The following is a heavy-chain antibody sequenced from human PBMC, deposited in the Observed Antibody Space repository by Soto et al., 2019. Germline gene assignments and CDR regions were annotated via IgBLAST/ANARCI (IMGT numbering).Heavy chain of an antibody. CDR1: GGAFTNYS. Sequence: SVKLSCKVSGGAFTNYSLNWVRHAPGQGLEWLGGIIPLHNTSNYSLKLLGRGSVTADISSNTVYMHLSGLTSDDTATYYCAIWSNWNPLYYRGMDVWGQGTTVTVSS. V-gene: IGHV1-69*08. D-gene: IGHD1-20*01. CDR2: IIPLHNTS. CDR3: AIWSNWNPLYYRGMDV. J-gene: IGHJ6*02.